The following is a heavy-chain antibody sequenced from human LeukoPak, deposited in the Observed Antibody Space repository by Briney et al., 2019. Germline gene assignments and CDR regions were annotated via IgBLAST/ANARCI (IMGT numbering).Heavy chain of an antibody. CDR1: GFTVSSNY. D-gene: IGHD3-22*01. Sequence: PGGSLRLSCAAPGFTVSSNYMSWVRQAPGKGLEWVSVIYSGGSTYYADSVKGRFTISRDNSKNTLYLQMNSLRAEDTAVYYCARHYYDSSGYYVDDAYFDYWGQGTLVTVSS. CDR3: ARHYYDSSGYYVDDAYFDY. J-gene: IGHJ4*02. V-gene: IGHV3-53*01. CDR2: IYSGGST.